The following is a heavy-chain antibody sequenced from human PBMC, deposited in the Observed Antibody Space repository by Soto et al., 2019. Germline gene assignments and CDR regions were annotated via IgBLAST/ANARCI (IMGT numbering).Heavy chain of an antibody. V-gene: IGHV3-48*01. Sequence: HPGGSLRLSCAASGFTFSSYSMNWVRQAPGKGLEWVSYISSSSSTIYYADSVKGRFTISRDNAKNSLYLQMNSLRAEDTAVYYSARDPKRSDFSFDYWGQGTLVTVSS. CDR3: ARDPKRSDFSFDY. D-gene: IGHD1-26*01. J-gene: IGHJ4*02. CDR2: ISSSSSTI. CDR1: GFTFSSYS.